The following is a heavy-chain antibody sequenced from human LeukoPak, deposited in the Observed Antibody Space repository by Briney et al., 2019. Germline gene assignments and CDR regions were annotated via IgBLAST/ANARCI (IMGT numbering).Heavy chain of an antibody. D-gene: IGHD2-15*01. J-gene: IGHJ6*02. CDR1: GASISSYY. CDR2: IYYSGST. Sequence: SETLSLTCTVSGASISSYYWSWIRQPPGKGLEWIGSIYYSGSTYYNPSLKSRVTISVDTSKNQFSLKLSSVTAADTAVYYCARPLPASAVGYYYYYYGMDVWGQGTTVTVSS. CDR3: ARPLPASAVGYYYYYYGMDV. V-gene: IGHV4-59*05.